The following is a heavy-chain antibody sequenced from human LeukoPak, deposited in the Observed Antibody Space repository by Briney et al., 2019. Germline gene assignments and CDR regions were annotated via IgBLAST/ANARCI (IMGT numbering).Heavy chain of an antibody. Sequence: SETLSLTCTVSGGPINSYYWSWIRQPPGKGLEWIGYIYYSGSTNYNPSLKSRVTISVDTSKNQFSLKLSSVTAADTAVYYCARVQSSSGWYYFDYWGQGTLVTVSS. CDR3: ARVQSSSGWYYFDY. V-gene: IGHV4-59*01. D-gene: IGHD6-19*01. CDR2: IYYSGST. CDR1: GGPINSYY. J-gene: IGHJ4*02.